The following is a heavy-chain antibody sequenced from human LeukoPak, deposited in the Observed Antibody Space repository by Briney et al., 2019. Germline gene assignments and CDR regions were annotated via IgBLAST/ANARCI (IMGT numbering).Heavy chain of an antibody. V-gene: IGHV4-34*01. CDR3: ATHYSSSWYGLAFDI. J-gene: IGHJ3*02. D-gene: IGHD6-13*01. Sequence: PSETLSLTCAVYGGSFSGYYWSWIRQPPGKGLEWIGEINHSGSTNYNPSLKSRVTISVDTSKNLFSLKLSSVTAADTAVYYCATHYSSSWYGLAFDIWGQGTMVTVSS. CDR2: INHSGST. CDR1: GGSFSGYY.